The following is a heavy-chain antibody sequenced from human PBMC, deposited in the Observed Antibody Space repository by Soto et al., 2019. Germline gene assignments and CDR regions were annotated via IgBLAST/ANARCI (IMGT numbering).Heavy chain of an antibody. CDR1: GGSFSDYY. CDR3: ARGPGNYVWESYRYTGAKFDP. V-gene: IGHV4-34*01. Sequence: PSETLSLTCGVYGGSFSDYYWNWIRQSPGKGLEWIGEINHSATTNYSPSLQSRVTISVDTSKNQFSLKLSSVTAADTAVYYCARGPGNYVWESYRYTGAKFDPWGPGTLVTVSS. J-gene: IGHJ5*02. CDR2: INHSATT. D-gene: IGHD3-16*02.